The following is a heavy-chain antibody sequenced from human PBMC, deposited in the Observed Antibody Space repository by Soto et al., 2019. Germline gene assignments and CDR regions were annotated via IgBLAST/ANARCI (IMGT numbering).Heavy chain of an antibody. D-gene: IGHD3-10*01. V-gene: IGHV5-51*01. Sequence: GESLKISCKGSGYSFTSYWIGWVRQMPGKGLEWMGIIYPGDSDTRYSPSFQSQVTISADKSISTAYLQWSSLKASDTAMYYCARLHGSGSYYYYYYYGMDVWGQGTTVTVSS. CDR1: GYSFTSYW. CDR2: IYPGDSDT. CDR3: ARLHGSGSYYYYYYYGMDV. J-gene: IGHJ6*02.